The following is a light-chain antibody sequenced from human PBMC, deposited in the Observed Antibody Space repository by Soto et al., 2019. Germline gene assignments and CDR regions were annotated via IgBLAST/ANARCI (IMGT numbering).Light chain of an antibody. CDR1: SSDVGIYNR. J-gene: IGLJ1*01. V-gene: IGLV2-18*02. CDR2: EVS. CDR3: SSFTRSSPYV. Sequence: QSDLTHPPSVSGSPGHAVAISCTGTSSDVGIYNRVAWYQQSPRTHPKLTLYEVSNRPSGAPDRFSGSKSGKTASQPISRLQAEDEADYYCSSFTRSSPYVFGSGTKVTV.